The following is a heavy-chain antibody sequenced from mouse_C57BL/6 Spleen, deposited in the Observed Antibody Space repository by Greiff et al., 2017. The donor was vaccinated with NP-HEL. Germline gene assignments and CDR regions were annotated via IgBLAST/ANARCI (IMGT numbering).Heavy chain of an antibody. V-gene: IGHV1-15*01. D-gene: IGHD2-4*01. CDR1: GYTFTDYE. J-gene: IGHJ3*01. CDR3: TNYDYEAY. CDR2: IDPETGGT. Sequence: QVQLQQSGAELVRPGASVTLSCKASGYTFTDYEMHWVKQTPVHGLEWIGAIDPETGGTAYNQKFKGKAILTADKSSSTAYMELRSLTSEDSAVYYCTNYDYEAYWGQGTLVTVSA.